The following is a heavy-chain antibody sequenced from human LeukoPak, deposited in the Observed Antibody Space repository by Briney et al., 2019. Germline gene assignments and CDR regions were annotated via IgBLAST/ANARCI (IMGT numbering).Heavy chain of an antibody. CDR1: GGSISSGSYY. V-gene: IGHV4-61*02. J-gene: IGHJ4*02. CDR3: ARVYYGSGNHYYFDY. D-gene: IGHD3-10*01. CDR2: IYTSGST. Sequence: PSETLSLTCTVSGGSISSGSYYWSWIRQPAGKGLEWIGRIYTSGSTNYNPSLKSRVTISVDTSKNQFSLKLSSVTAADTAVYYCARVYYGSGNHYYFDYWGQGTLVTVSS.